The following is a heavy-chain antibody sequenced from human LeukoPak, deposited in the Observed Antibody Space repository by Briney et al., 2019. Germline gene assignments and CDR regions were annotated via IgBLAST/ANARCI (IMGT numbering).Heavy chain of an antibody. D-gene: IGHD3-10*01. V-gene: IGHV5-51*01. CDR2: IYPGDSDT. J-gene: IGHJ4*02. Sequence: GESLKISCKGSGYSFTSYWIGWVRQMPGKGLEWMWIIYPGDSDTRYSPSFQGQVTISADKSINTAYLQWSSLKASDTAVYYCARGPPIYGSGIRPFDYWGQGTLVTVSS. CDR1: GYSFTSYW. CDR3: ARGPPIYGSGIRPFDY.